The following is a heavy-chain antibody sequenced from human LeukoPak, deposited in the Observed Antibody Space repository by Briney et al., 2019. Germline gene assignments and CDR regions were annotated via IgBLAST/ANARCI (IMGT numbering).Heavy chain of an antibody. CDR3: AVGFGELSDYYYYGMDV. J-gene: IGHJ6*02. Sequence: ASVKVSCKASGYTFTSYDINWVRQATGQGLEWMGWMNPNSGNTGYAQKFQGRVTMIRNTSISTAYMELSSLRSEDTAVYYCAVGFGELSDYYYYGMDVWGQGTTVTVSS. V-gene: IGHV1-8*01. CDR2: MNPNSGNT. D-gene: IGHD3-10*01. CDR1: GYTFTSYD.